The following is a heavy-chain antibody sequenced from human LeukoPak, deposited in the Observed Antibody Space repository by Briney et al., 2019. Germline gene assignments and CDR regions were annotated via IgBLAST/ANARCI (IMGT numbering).Heavy chain of an antibody. CDR2: ISAGNI. CDR3: ARAFVGSSSSGGSDYYGMDV. Sequence: ASVKVSCKASGYTFSDYPMHWLRQAPGQRFEWMGWISAGNIKYSQNFQDRINITRDTSASTVNMELCSLTSADTAVYYCARAFVGSSSSGGSDYYGMDVWGQGTTVTVSS. V-gene: IGHV1-3*01. D-gene: IGHD6-6*01. J-gene: IGHJ6*02. CDR1: GYTFSDYP.